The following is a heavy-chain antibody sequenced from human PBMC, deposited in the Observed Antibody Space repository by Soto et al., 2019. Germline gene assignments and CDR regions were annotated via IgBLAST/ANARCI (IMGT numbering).Heavy chain of an antibody. CDR3: VKEGRGYGGFDPNSYFEN. Sequence: QVQLVESAGGVVQPGTSLRLSCAASGFTFSAYGMHWVRQAPGKGLEWVAVISYDGSHKTYTDSVKGRFTISRDKSKNTLHLQMNSLRPEDTALYYCVKEGRGYGGFDPNSYFENWGQGTLVTVSS. CDR1: GFTFSAYG. J-gene: IGHJ4*02. CDR2: ISYDGSHK. V-gene: IGHV3-30*18. D-gene: IGHD5-12*01.